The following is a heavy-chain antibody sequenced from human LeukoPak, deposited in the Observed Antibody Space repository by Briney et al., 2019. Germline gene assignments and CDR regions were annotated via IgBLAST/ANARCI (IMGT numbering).Heavy chain of an antibody. Sequence: SETLSLTCTVSGVSISSGGYYWSWIRQHPGKGLEWIGYIYYSGSTYSNTSLKSRVTISVDTSKRQSSLKLSSVTAAETAVYYCARSQYCSGGSCYQISPFDYWGQGTLVTVSS. CDR3: ARSQYCSGGSCYQISPFDY. J-gene: IGHJ4*02. CDR2: IYYSGST. D-gene: IGHD2-15*01. V-gene: IGHV4-31*03. CDR1: GVSISSGGYY.